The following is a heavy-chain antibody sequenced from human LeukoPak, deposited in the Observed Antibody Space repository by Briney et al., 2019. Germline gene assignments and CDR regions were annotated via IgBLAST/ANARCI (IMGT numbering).Heavy chain of an antibody. D-gene: IGHD6-13*01. V-gene: IGHV3-23*01. Sequence: PGGSLRLSCAASGFTFNKFAMSWVRQVPGKGLEWVSGIIENGGETYYADSVRGRFTISRDNSKNTLYLQMNSLRAEDTAVYYCAKDYEYNSNTWYFHWGRGTLVSVSS. CDR2: IIENGGET. J-gene: IGHJ4*02. CDR1: GFTFNKFA. CDR3: AKDYEYNSNTWYFH.